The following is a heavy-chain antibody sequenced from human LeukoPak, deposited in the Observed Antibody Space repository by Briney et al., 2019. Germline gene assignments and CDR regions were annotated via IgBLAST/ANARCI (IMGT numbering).Heavy chain of an antibody. J-gene: IGHJ4*02. V-gene: IGHV4-59*08. CDR1: GASGSNYY. Sequence: KPSETPVLTSRGPGASGSNYYWGLIRQAPGKGLEWIGVFHYSGSTNYNPSLNSRVTTSIDTSMNQLSLTLVSVTAADTAVYFCARHHDGGPKLRLDFWGLGVLVTVSS. CDR2: FHYSGST. CDR3: ARHHDGGPKLRLDF. D-gene: IGHD2-15*01.